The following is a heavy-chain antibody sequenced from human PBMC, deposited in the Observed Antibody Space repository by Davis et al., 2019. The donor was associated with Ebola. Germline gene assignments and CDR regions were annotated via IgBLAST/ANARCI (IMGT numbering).Heavy chain of an antibody. CDR2: INWSGDST. V-gene: IGHV3-20*04. D-gene: IGHD6-19*01. J-gene: IGHJ4*02. CDR1: GFTFDDFG. CDR3: AKGDNSGWYGVDY. Sequence: PGGSLRLSCAASGFTFDDFGMGWVRQVSGKGLEWVSGINWSGDSTTYADSVKGRFTISRDKDKNSLYLQMNSLRAEDTAVYYCAKGDNSGWYGVDYWGQGTLVTVSS.